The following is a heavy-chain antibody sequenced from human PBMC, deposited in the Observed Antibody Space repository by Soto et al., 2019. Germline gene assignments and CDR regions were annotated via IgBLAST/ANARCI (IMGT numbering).Heavy chain of an antibody. CDR1: GGSISSYY. Sequence: SETLSLTCTVSGGSISSYYWSWIRQPPGKGLEWIGYIYYSGSTNYNPSLKSRVTISVDTSKNQFSLKLSSVTAADTAVYYCAILTRSVVVVAATHYYYYYMDVWGKGTTVTVSS. D-gene: IGHD2-15*01. CDR2: IYYSGST. CDR3: AILTRSVVVVAATHYYYYYMDV. V-gene: IGHV4-59*08. J-gene: IGHJ6*03.